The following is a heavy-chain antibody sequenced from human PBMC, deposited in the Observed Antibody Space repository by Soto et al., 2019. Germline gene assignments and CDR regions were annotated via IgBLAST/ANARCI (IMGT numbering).Heavy chain of an antibody. V-gene: IGHV3-21*01. D-gene: IGHD6-13*01. CDR2: ISSNSNYI. J-gene: IGHJ5*02. CDR1: GFTFSNYI. Sequence: EVQLVESGGGLVKPGGSLRLSCAASGFTFSNYIMNWVRQAPGKGLEWVSSISSNSNYIYYPDSVKGRFAISRDNAKNPPYLQMNSPRGEDTGVYYCARGRAATGGGGFDPWGQGTLVTVSS. CDR3: ARGRAATGGGGFDP.